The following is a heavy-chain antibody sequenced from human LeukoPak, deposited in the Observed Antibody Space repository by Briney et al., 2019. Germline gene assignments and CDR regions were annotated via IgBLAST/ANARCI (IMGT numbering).Heavy chain of an antibody. Sequence: GGSLRLSCAASGFTFSSYSMNWVRQAPGKGLEWVSAISGRTGGTHYADSVKGRFTISRDNSKSTLYLQMDSLRAEDTAVYYCAKCGNSGCHLIDYLGQGSLVTVSS. V-gene: IGHV3-23*01. D-gene: IGHD5-12*01. CDR2: ISGRTGGT. CDR3: AKCGNSGCHLIDY. J-gene: IGHJ4*02. CDR1: GFTFSSYS.